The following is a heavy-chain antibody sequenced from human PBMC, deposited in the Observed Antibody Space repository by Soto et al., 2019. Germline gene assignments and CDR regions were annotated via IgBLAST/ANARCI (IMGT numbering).Heavy chain of an antibody. CDR1: GYTFTSNY. V-gene: IGHV1-46*01. CDR3: ARDSTLAY. CDR2: INPSGGDT. Sequence: AASVKVSCKASGYTFTSNYMHWVRQAPGQGLEWMGIINPSGGDTSYAPKFQARVTMTTDTSTSTVYMELSSLRSEDTAVYYCARDSTLAYWGQGTLVTVSS. J-gene: IGHJ4*02.